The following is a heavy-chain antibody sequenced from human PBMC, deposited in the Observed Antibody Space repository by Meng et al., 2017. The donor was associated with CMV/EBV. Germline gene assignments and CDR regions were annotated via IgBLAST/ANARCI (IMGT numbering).Heavy chain of an antibody. CDR3: ARDHCSSTSCYLLYYYYGMDV. V-gene: IGHV3-7*01. J-gene: IGHJ6*02. CDR2: IKQDGSEK. CDR1: GFTFSSYW. Sequence: GESLKISCAASGFTFSSYWMSWVRQAPGKGLEWVANIKQDGSEKYYVDSVKGRFTISRDNAKNSLYLQMNSLRAEDTAVYYCARDHCSSTSCYLLYYYYGMDVWGQGTTVTVSS. D-gene: IGHD2-2*01.